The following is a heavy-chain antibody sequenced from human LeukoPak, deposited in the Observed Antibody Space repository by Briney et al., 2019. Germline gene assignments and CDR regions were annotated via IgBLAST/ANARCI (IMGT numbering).Heavy chain of an antibody. Sequence: SETLSLTCTVSGGSISNYYWNWIRQPPGKGLEWIGNMYYSGSTNYNPSLKSRVTISVDTSKNQFSLKLSSVTAADTAVYYCARRVYGDYGNWFGPWGQGTLVTVSS. CDR1: GGSISNYY. CDR3: ARRVYGDYGNWFGP. D-gene: IGHD4-17*01. V-gene: IGHV4-59*08. CDR2: MYYSGST. J-gene: IGHJ5*02.